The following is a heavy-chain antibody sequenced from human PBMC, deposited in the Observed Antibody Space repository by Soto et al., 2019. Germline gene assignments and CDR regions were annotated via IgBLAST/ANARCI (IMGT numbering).Heavy chain of an antibody. D-gene: IGHD3-22*01. CDR3: ARENYDSSGSNPYGMDV. V-gene: IGHV3-33*01. CDR2: IWYDGSNK. Sequence: GGSLRLSCAASGFTFSSYGMHWVRQAPGKGLEWVAVIWYDGSNKYYADSVKGRFTISRDNSKNTLYLQMNSLRAEDTAVYYCARENYDSSGSNPYGMDVWGPGPTVTVSS. CDR1: GFTFSSYG. J-gene: IGHJ6*02.